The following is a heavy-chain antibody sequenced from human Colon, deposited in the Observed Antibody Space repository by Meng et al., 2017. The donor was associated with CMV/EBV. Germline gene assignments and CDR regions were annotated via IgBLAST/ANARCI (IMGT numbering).Heavy chain of an antibody. Sequence: GGSLRLSCAASGLAFSRCDFLCLCQAPGKGLEWVASLQTHGSRRGYVDSVMGRSTISRDSSKNTLYLQMNSLRAEDTAVYYCAKDLCGRSTSCYTTRGTGYYYGMDVWGQGTTVTVSS. V-gene: IGHV3-30*02. J-gene: IGHJ6*02. CDR2: LQTHGSRR. D-gene: IGHD2-2*02. CDR3: AKDLCGRSTSCYTTRGTGYYYGMDV. CDR1: GLAFSRCD.